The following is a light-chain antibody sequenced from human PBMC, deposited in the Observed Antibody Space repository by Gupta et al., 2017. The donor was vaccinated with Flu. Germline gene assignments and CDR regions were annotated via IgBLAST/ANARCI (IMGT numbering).Light chain of an antibody. Sequence: QSVLTQHPSPSGTPGQRVLHSCSGSSYNNGSNTVNWYQQLPGTAPKLVIYSNNQRPSGIPDRFSGSKSGTSASLAISGLQSEDEADYYCASWDDSLNGWVFGGGTKLTVL. CDR2: SNN. CDR3: ASWDDSLNGWV. J-gene: IGLJ3*02. CDR1: SYNNGSNT. V-gene: IGLV1-44*01.